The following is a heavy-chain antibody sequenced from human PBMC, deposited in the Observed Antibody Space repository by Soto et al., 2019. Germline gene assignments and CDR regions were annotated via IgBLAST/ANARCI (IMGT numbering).Heavy chain of an antibody. D-gene: IGHD6-13*01. CDR1: GYSFTSYW. J-gene: IGHJ4*02. CDR3: ASYSSSWDHFDY. V-gene: IGHV5-51*01. CDR2: IYPGDSDT. Sequence: XESLNISCKGSGYSFTSYWIGWVRQMPGKGLEWMGIIYPGDSDTRYSPSFQGQVTISADKSISTAYLQWSSLKASDTAMYYGASYSSSWDHFDYWRQGTLVTVSS.